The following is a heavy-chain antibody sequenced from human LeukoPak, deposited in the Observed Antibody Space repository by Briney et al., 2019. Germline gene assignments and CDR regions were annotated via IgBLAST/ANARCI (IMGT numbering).Heavy chain of an antibody. D-gene: IGHD3-22*01. V-gene: IGHV4-59*01. Sequence: SETLSLTCTVSGGAISSYYWSWIRQPPGKGLEGRGDLYYSGITNYNPSLTRRVTISVDTSTKPFSLKLSSVTAADPAVYYCASSGGYYDSRAMDVWGQGPTVTVSS. CDR3: ASSGGYYDSRAMDV. CDR2: LYYSGIT. CDR1: GGAISSYY. J-gene: IGHJ6*02.